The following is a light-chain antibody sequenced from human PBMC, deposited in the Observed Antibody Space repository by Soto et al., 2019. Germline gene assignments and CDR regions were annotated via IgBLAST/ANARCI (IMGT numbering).Light chain of an antibody. CDR2: GAS. CDR1: QGISSY. J-gene: IGKJ1*01. V-gene: IGKV1-8*01. Sequence: AVRMTQSPSSFSSSTGDRVTITCRASQGISSYLAWYQQKPGKAPKVLIYGASNLQSGVPPRFSGSGSGTDFTLAISSLQPEDSATYYCLQDINYPWTFGQGTKV. CDR3: LQDINYPWT.